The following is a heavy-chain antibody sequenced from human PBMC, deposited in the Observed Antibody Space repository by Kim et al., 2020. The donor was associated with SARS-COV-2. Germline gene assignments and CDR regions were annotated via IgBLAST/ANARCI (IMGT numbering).Heavy chain of an antibody. J-gene: IGHJ6*02. V-gene: IGHV3-15*01. CDR2: IRSNTDGGTT. CDR3: TTGGDYLYNYYGLDV. Sequence: GGSLRLSCVGSGYIFSNAWMSWVRQAPGKGPEWVGRIRSNTDGGTTDFAAPVKGRFAMSRDDSKNTLYLQMNSLKTEDTAVYYCTTGGDYLYNYYGLDVWGQGTTVTVSS. D-gene: IGHD4-17*01. CDR1: GYIFSNAW.